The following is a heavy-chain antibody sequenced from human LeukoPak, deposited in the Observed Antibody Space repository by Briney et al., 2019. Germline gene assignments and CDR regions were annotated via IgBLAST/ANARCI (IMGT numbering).Heavy chain of an antibody. CDR3: ATYFLDTSARD. D-gene: IGHD3-22*01. Sequence: ASVKVSCKASGYTFTGYYMFWVRQAPGQGLEWMGWINPNNGGTSYAQKFQGRFTMTSDTSISTGYMELSSLRSDDTAVYYCATYFLDTSARDWGQGTLVTVSS. V-gene: IGHV1-2*02. CDR1: GYTFTGYY. J-gene: IGHJ4*02. CDR2: INPNNGGT.